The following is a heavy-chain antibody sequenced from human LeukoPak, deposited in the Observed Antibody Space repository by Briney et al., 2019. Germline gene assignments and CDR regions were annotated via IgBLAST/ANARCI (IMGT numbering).Heavy chain of an antibody. CDR1: GGSFSGYY. V-gene: IGHV4-34*01. CDR3: AGSTDYGGNFFDY. D-gene: IGHD4-23*01. Sequence: SETLSLTCAVYGGSFSGYYWNFIRQPPGKGLEWMGEINHSGSTKYNPSLKSRVNISIDTSKNQFYLKLTSVNAADTAVYYCAGSTDYGGNFFDYWGEGTLVTVSS. CDR2: INHSGST. J-gene: IGHJ4*02.